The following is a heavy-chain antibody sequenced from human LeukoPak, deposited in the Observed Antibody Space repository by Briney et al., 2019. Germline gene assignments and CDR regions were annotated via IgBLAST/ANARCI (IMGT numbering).Heavy chain of an antibody. V-gene: IGHV3-30*03. J-gene: IGHJ6*02. D-gene: IGHD3-10*01. CDR3: AIDQVTMVRGVTTRLKYYYYGMDV. CDR1: GFTFSSYG. Sequence: GGSLRLSCAASGFTFSSYGMHWVHQAPGKGLEWVAVISYDGSNKYYADSVKGRFTISRDNSKNTLYLQMNSLRAEDTAVYYCAIDQVTMVRGVTTRLKYYYYGMDVWGQGTTVTVSS. CDR2: ISYDGSNK.